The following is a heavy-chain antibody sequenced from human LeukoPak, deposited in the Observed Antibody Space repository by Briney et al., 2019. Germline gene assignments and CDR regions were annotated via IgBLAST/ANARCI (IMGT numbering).Heavy chain of an antibody. V-gene: IGHV1-69*06. J-gene: IGHJ5*02. D-gene: IGHD6-13*01. CDR1: GGTFSSYA. Sequence: ASVKVSCKASGGTFSSYAISWVRQAPGQGLEWMGGIIPIFGTANYAQKFQGRVTITADKSTSTAYKELSSLRSEDTAVYYCARDLVGQQLPQGWFDPWGQGTLVTVSS. CDR2: IIPIFGTA. CDR3: ARDLVGQQLPQGWFDP.